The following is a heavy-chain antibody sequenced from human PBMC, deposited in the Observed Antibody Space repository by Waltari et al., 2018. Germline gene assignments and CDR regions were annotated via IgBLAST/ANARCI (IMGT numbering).Heavy chain of an antibody. CDR3: AREPRIAAAY. J-gene: IGHJ4*02. Sequence: EVQLVESGGGMVKPGGSLRLACAASGFTFSSYSMNRVRTARGKGLVWVSSISSSSSYIYYAHSVKGRFTSYRDNAKNSLYLQMNSLRAEDTAVYYCAREPRIAAAYWGQGTLVTVSS. D-gene: IGHD6-13*01. V-gene: IGHV3-21*01. CDR2: ISSSSSYI. CDR1: GFTFSSYS.